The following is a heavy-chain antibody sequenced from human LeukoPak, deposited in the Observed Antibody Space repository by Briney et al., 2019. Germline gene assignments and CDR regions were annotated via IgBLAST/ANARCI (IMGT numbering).Heavy chain of an antibody. CDR3: ARSHYYDSSGYFSYYYGLDV. V-gene: IGHV3-74*03. CDR1: GFTFSSYL. D-gene: IGHD3-22*01. CDR2: INSDGSST. Sequence: PGGSLRLSCAASGFTFSSYLMHWVRQAPGKGLLWVSRINSDGSSTKHADSVKGRFTISRDNAKNTLYLQMNSLRTEDTAVYYCARSHYYDSSGYFSYYYGLDVWGQGTLVTVSS. J-gene: IGHJ6*02.